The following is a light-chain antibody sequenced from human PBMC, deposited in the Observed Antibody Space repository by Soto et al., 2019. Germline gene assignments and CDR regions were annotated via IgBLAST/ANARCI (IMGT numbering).Light chain of an antibody. V-gene: IGKV1-5*03. CDR2: KTS. Sequence: DIQVTQSPSTLSAFVGDRGILTCRARQNVNIWLAWYQQRPRKAPKLLIYKTSSLESGVPSRFSGSGSGTEFTLTISSLETDDFGTYFCLQYNSLPYTFGQGTKLEIK. CDR1: QNVNIW. J-gene: IGKJ2*01. CDR3: LQYNSLPYT.